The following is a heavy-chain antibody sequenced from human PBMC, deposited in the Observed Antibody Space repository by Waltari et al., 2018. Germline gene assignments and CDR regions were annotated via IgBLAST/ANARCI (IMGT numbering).Heavy chain of an antibody. CDR2: IIPIFGTA. CDR3: ARASGPMIVELRGAFDI. Sequence: QVQLVQSGAEVKKPGSSVKVSCKASGGTFSSYAISWVRQAPGQGLEWMGGIIPIFGTANYAQKLQGRVTITADESTSTAYMELSSLRSEDTAVYYCARASGPMIVELRGAFDIWGQGTMVTVSS. CDR1: GGTFSSYA. V-gene: IGHV1-69*13. D-gene: IGHD3-22*01. J-gene: IGHJ3*02.